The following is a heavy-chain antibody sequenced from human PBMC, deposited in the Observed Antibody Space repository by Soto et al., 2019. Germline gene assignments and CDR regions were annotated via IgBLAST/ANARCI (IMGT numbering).Heavy chain of an antibody. CDR3: ARRGGLGYCSSTSCDYYYYMDV. D-gene: IGHD2-2*01. CDR2: IYPGDSDT. V-gene: IGHV5-51*01. J-gene: IGHJ6*03. Sequence: GESLKISCKCSGYSFTSYWIGWVRQMPGKGLEWMGIIYPGDSDTRYSPSFQGQVTISADKSISTAYLQWSSLKASDTAMYYCARRGGLGYCSSTSCDYYYYMDVWGKGTTVTVSS. CDR1: GYSFTSYW.